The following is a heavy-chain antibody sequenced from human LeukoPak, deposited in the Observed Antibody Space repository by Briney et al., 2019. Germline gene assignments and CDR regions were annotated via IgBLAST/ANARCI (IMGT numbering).Heavy chain of an antibody. Sequence: GGSLRLSCAASGFTFSSYAMSWVRQAPGKGPEWVSGISGSGGSTYYADSVKGRFTISRDNSKNTLYLQMNSLRAEDTAVYYCAKSLSGSSPYYFDYWGQGTLVTVSS. D-gene: IGHD3-10*01. CDR1: GFTFSSYA. J-gene: IGHJ4*02. CDR3: AKSLSGSSPYYFDY. CDR2: ISGSGGST. V-gene: IGHV3-23*01.